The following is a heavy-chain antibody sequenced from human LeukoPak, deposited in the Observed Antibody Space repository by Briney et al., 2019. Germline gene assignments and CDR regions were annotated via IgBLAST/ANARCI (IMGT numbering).Heavy chain of an antibody. CDR3: ANSAGGSGYYRPLDY. V-gene: IGHV3-48*01. Sequence: GGSLRLSCAASGFTFSTYSMNWVRQAPGKGLEWVSYISSGSSTIYYADSVKGRFTISRDNAKNSLYLQMNSLRAEDTAVYYCANSAGGSGYYRPLDYWGQRTLVTVSS. CDR1: GFTFSTYS. D-gene: IGHD3-22*01. CDR2: ISSGSSTI. J-gene: IGHJ4*02.